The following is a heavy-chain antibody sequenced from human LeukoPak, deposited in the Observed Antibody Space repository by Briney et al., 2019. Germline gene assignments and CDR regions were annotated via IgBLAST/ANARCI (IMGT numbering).Heavy chain of an antibody. CDR3: AKIARAAAGTGGGY. V-gene: IGHV3-23*01. J-gene: IGHJ4*02. CDR1: GFTFSSYA. D-gene: IGHD6-13*01. CDR2: ISGSGGST. Sequence: PGGSLRLSCAASGFTFSSYAMSWVRQAPGKGLEWVSAISGSGGSTYYADSVKGRFTISRETSKRTLYLQMNSLRAEGKAVYYCAKIARAAAGTGGGYWGQGTLVTVSS.